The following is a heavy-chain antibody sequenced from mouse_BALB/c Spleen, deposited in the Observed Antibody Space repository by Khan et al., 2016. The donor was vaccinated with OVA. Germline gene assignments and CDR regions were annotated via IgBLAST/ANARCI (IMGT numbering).Heavy chain of an antibody. CDR1: GYTFTDYV. V-gene: IGHV9-3-1*01. Sequence: QIQLVQSGPELKKPGETVKISCKASGYTFTDYVMNWVKQSPGKGLKWMGWINTYTGKPTYADDFKGRFAFSLETSASTAYLQINSLKNEDTATCVSTRFHGGYWGPGTTLTVSS. CDR2: INTYTGKP. J-gene: IGHJ2*01. CDR3: TRFHGGY.